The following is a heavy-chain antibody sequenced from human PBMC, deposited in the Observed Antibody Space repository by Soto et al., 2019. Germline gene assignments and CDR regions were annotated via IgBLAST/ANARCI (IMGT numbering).Heavy chain of an antibody. V-gene: IGHV4-61*03. CDR1: GGSVSNARFY. Sequence: QVQLQESGPGLVKPSETLSLTCSVSGGSVSNARFYWTWSRQAPGTGLEYIGYIFYTGVTNYNPSLSSRVTTPLDTSKNRFSLKLNSMTAADTAVYYCVRVLDSSWYADLWGRGTLVTVSS. CDR3: VRVLDSSWYADL. D-gene: IGHD3-22*01. J-gene: IGHJ2*01. CDR2: IFYTGVT.